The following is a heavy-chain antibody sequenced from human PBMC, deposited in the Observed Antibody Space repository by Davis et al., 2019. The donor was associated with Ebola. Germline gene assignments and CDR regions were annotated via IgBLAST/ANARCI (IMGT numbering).Heavy chain of an antibody. CDR1: GFTFSSFG. V-gene: IGHV3-33*01. D-gene: IGHD3-9*01. J-gene: IGHJ4*02. Sequence: GESLKISCAASGFTFSSFGMHWVRQAPGKGLVWLALIWYDGSNEYYAASVKGRFTISRDNSKSTLFLQMNSLRAEDTAVYYCAAINYDIFTGYYQDYWGQGTQVTVSS. CDR2: IWYDGSNE. CDR3: AAINYDIFTGYYQDY.